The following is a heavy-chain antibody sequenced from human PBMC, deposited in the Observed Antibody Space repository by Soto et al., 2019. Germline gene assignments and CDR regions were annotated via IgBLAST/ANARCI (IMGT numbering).Heavy chain of an antibody. Sequence: QVQLQESGPGLVKPSGTLSLTCAVSSGSISSSNWWSWVRQPPGKGLEWIGEIYHSGSTNYNPSLKRRVSISVAKSKNQFSLKLSSVTAADTAVYYCAVRAGPHYGTRFDYWGQGTLVTVSS. J-gene: IGHJ4*02. CDR2: IYHSGST. CDR1: SGSISSSNW. CDR3: AVRAGPHYGTRFDY. D-gene: IGHD3-10*01. V-gene: IGHV4-4*02.